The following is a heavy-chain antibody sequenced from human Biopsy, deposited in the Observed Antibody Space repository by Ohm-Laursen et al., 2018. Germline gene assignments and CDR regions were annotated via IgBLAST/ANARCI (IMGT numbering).Heavy chain of an antibody. D-gene: IGHD2-2*01. CDR1: GNTFATYH. J-gene: IGHJ6*02. Sequence: GSSVKVSCKASGNTFATYHIHWVRQAPGQGLEWMGVISPSGATTSFSQKFQGRITMTRDTSTGTVYMDLNSLGSEDTAVYYCARDYQPKIMTIHYYYYGMDVWGLGTTVTVSS. CDR2: ISPSGATT. V-gene: IGHV1-46*01. CDR3: ARDYQPKIMTIHYYYYGMDV.